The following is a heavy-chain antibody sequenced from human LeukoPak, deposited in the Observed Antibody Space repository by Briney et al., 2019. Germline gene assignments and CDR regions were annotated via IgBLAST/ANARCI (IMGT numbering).Heavy chain of an antibody. J-gene: IGHJ4*02. D-gene: IGHD5-24*01. V-gene: IGHV3-23*01. CDR3: ARETPRRGETRDGYR. CDR2: ISASGGST. Sequence: GGSLRLSCAASGFTFSSYAMSWVRQAPGKGLEWVSAISASGGSTYYADSVKGRFTISRDNPKNLLFLQINSLRVEDTAVYYCARETPRRGETRDGYRWGQGTVVTVSS. CDR1: GFTFSSYA.